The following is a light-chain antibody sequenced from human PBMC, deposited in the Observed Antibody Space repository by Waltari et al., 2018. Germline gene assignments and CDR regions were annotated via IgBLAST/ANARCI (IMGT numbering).Light chain of an antibody. CDR2: HAS. Sequence: IVWPQSLGTLLLSSGARATLSCRTIQSISKYLAWYQQKPGQAPRLLIYHASSRATGIPDRFSGSGSGTDFSLTISRLEPEDFAVYYCQHYESLPVTFGQGTKVEIK. V-gene: IGKV3-20*01. J-gene: IGKJ1*01. CDR3: QHYESLPVT. CDR1: QSISKY.